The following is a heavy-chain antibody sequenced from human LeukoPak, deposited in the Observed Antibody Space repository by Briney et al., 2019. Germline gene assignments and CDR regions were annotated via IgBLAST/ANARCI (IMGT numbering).Heavy chain of an antibody. CDR1: GFTFSSYA. D-gene: IGHD2-2*01. J-gene: IGHJ5*02. V-gene: IGHV3-23*01. CDR3: ARAYGTPRYCSSTSCYDTGIAVAGTRWFDP. CDR2: ISGSGGST. Sequence: GGSLRLSCAASGFTFSSYAMSWVRQAPGKGLEWVSAISGSGGSTYYADSVKGRFTISRDNSKNTLYLQMNSLRAEDTAVYYCARAYGTPRYCSSTSCYDTGIAVAGTRWFDPWGQGTLVTVSS.